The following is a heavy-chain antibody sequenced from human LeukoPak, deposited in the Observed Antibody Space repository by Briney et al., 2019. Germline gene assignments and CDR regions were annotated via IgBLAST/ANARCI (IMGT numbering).Heavy chain of an antibody. CDR3: ARDFLLLRGAFDI. V-gene: IGHV3-30*19. Sequence: GGSLRLSCAASGFTFSSYGMHWVRQAPGKGLQWVAVMSFDGSNEYYADSVKGRFTISRDNSKKTLFLLMNNLRTEDTAVYYCARDFLLLRGAFDIWGQGTPVTVSS. CDR1: GFTFSSYG. J-gene: IGHJ3*02. CDR2: MSFDGSNE. D-gene: IGHD2-21*02.